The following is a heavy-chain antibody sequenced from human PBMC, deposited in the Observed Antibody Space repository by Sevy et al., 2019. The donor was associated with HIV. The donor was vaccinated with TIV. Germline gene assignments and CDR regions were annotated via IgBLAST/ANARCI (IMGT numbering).Heavy chain of an antibody. Sequence: GGSLRLSCAASGFTFSRNAMSWVRQAPGKGLEWASGITGSGGSPYYADSVKGRFTISRDNSKDKMFMQMTSLRVEDTAVYYWAKVGYCSSTSCYSIYYGMDVWGQGTTVTVSS. V-gene: IGHV3-23*01. CDR2: ITGSGGSP. CDR1: GFTFSRNA. D-gene: IGHD2-2*02. J-gene: IGHJ6*02. CDR3: AKVGYCSSTSCYSIYYGMDV.